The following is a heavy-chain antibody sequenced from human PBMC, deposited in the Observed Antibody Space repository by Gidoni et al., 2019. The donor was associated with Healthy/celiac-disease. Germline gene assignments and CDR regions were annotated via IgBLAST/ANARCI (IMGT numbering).Heavy chain of an antibody. CDR2: IYYRGST. J-gene: IGHJ4*02. CDR3: ARAWYSSGWYWDY. CDR1: GGSISSYY. Sequence: QVQLQESGPGLVKPSETLSLTCTVSGGSISSYYWSWIRQPPGKGLEWIGYIYYRGSTNYNPSLKSRVTISVDTSKNQFSLKLSSVTAADTAVYYCARAWYSSGWYWDYWGQGTLVTVSS. D-gene: IGHD6-19*01. V-gene: IGHV4-59*01.